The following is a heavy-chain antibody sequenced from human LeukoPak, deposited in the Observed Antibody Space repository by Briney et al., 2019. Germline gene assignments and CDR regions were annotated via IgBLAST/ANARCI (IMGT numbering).Heavy chain of an antibody. D-gene: IGHD3-16*02. CDR2: ISGSGGST. CDR3: AQPQGYTFGGVIASYWYFDL. CDR1: GFSFRDHS. Sequence: GGSLRLSCTGSGFSFRDHSMSWVRQPPGKGLEWVSAISGSGGSTYYADSVKGRFTISRDNSKNTLYLQMNSLRAEDTAVYYCAQPQGYTFGGVIASYWYFDLWGRGTLVTVSS. J-gene: IGHJ2*01. V-gene: IGHV3-23*01.